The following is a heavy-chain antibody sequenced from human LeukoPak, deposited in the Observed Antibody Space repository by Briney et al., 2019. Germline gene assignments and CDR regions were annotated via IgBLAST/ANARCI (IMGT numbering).Heavy chain of an antibody. CDR1: GGTFSSYA. J-gene: IGHJ4*02. V-gene: IGHV5-51*01. Sequence: KVSCKASGGTFSSYAISWVRQMPGKGLEWMGISYPGDSDTRYSPSFQGQVTISADKSISTAYLQWSSLKASDTAMYYCARIPGGAASLPFDYWGQGTLVTVSS. D-gene: IGHD3-16*01. CDR2: SYPGDSDT. CDR3: ARIPGGAASLPFDY.